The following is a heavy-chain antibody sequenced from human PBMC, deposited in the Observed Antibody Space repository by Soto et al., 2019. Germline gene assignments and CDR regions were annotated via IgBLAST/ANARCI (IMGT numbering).Heavy chain of an antibody. CDR3: ARKPMVRGGIITLSGWFDP. CDR1: GGSISSGGYY. V-gene: IGHV4-31*03. D-gene: IGHD3-10*01. J-gene: IGHJ5*02. Sequence: QVQLQESGPGLVKPSQTLSLTCTVSGGSISSGGYYWSWIRQHPGKGLEGIGYIYYSVSTYYNPSLHSRVTISVDTTKNQFSLKLSSVTAADTAVYYCARKPMVRGGIITLSGWFDPWGQGTLVTVSS. CDR2: IYYSVST.